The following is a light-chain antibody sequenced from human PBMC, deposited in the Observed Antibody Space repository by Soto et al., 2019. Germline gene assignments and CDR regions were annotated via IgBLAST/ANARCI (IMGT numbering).Light chain of an antibody. CDR2: EVT. CDR3: SSYAASNNFYFV. V-gene: IGLV2-8*01. J-gene: IGLJ3*02. Sequence: QSALTQPPSASGSPGQSVTISCTGTSSDVGGYNYVSWYQQYPGRAPKLMIDEVTKRPSGVPDRFSVSKSGNTASLTVSGLQAEDEADYYCSSYAASNNFYFVFGGGTKLTVL. CDR1: SSDVGGYNY.